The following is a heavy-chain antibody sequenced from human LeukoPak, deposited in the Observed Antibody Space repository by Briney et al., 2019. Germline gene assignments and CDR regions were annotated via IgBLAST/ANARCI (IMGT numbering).Heavy chain of an antibody. V-gene: IGHV4-34*01. CDR2: INHSGST. D-gene: IGHD3-10*01. J-gene: IGHJ4*02. CDR1: GFTFSGYY. Sequence: LRLSCAASGFTFSGYYWSWIRQPPGKGLEWIGEINHSGSTNYNPSLKSRVTISVDTSKNQFSLKLSSVTAADTAVYYCARGMLWFGELLPFDYWGQGTLVTVSS. CDR3: ARGMLWFGELLPFDY.